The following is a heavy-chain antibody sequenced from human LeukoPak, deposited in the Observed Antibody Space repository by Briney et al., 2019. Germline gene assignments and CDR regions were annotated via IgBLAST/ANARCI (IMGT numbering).Heavy chain of an antibody. Sequence: ASVKVSCKASGYTFTSYGISWVRQAPGQGLEWMGWISGYNGNTNYAQKLQGRVTMTTDTSTSTAYMELRSLRSDDTAVYYCAREGGYSSSSGYYYYYMDVWGKGTTVTVSS. J-gene: IGHJ6*03. D-gene: IGHD6-6*01. V-gene: IGHV1-18*01. CDR3: AREGGYSSSSGYYYYYMDV. CDR1: GYTFTSYG. CDR2: ISGYNGNT.